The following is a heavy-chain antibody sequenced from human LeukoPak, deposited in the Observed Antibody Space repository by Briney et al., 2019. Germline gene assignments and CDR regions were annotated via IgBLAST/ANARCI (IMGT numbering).Heavy chain of an antibody. D-gene: IGHD4-17*01. J-gene: IGHJ5*02. CDR3: ARGGDGNYGKANNWFDP. V-gene: IGHV4-34*01. Sequence: PSETLSLTCAVYGGSFSGYYWSWIRQPPGKGLEWIGEINHSGSTNYNPSLKSRVTISLDRSKNHFSLKLSSVTAADTAVYYCARGGDGNYGKANNWFDPWGQGTQVTVSS. CDR1: GGSFSGYY. CDR2: INHSGST.